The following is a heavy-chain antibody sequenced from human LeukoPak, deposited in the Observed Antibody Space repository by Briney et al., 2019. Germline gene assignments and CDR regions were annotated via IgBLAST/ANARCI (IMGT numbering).Heavy chain of an antibody. Sequence: GSLRLSCAVSGITLSNYGMSWVRQAPGKGLEWVAGISGSGGSTNYADSVKGRFTTSRDNPKNTLYLQMNILGAEDTAVYLCAKRGVVIRVILVGFHKEAYYFDCWGQGALVTVSS. CDR2: ISGSGGST. J-gene: IGHJ4*02. CDR1: GITLSNYG. V-gene: IGHV3-23*01. D-gene: IGHD3-22*01. CDR3: AKRGVVIRVILVGFHKEAYYFDC.